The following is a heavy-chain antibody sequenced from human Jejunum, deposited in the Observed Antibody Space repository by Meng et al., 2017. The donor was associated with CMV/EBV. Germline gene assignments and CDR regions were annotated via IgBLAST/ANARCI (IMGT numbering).Heavy chain of an antibody. D-gene: IGHD3-3*01. CDR2: ISSSGDNT. CDR3: ATHYDFWSGYYDY. Sequence: ASGFTFDNYWMTWVRQAPGKGLKWVSTISSSGDNTYYADSVKGRFTISRDNSKNTLYLQMNSLRAEDTAVYYCATHYDFWSGYYDYWGQGTLVTVSS. J-gene: IGHJ4*02. V-gene: IGHV3-23*01. CDR1: GFTFDNYW.